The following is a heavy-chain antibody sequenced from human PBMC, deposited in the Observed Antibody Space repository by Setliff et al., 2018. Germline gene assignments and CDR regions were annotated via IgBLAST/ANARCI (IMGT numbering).Heavy chain of an antibody. J-gene: IGHJ4*02. Sequence: ASVKVSCKVSGYTLTELSMHWVRQAPGKGLEWMGGFDPEDGETIYAQKFQGRVTMTEDTSTDTAYMELSSLRSDDTAVYYCATGSPLRYFDWSPGGYWGQGTLVTVSS. CDR1: GYTLTELS. V-gene: IGHV1-24*01. D-gene: IGHD3-9*01. CDR3: ATGSPLRYFDWSPGGY. CDR2: FDPEDGET.